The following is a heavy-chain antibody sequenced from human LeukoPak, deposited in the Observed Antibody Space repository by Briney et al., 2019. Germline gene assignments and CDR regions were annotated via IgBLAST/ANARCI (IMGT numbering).Heavy chain of an antibody. CDR1: GDSISSYY. V-gene: IGHV4-59*01. CDR2: IYYSGST. J-gene: IGHJ2*01. CDR3: ARSDYDTSKFDL. Sequence: PSETLSLTCTVSGDSISSYYWSWIRQPPGKGLEWIGYIYYSGSTNYNPSLKSRVTISVDTSKNQFSLKLSSVTAADTAVYYCARSDYDTSKFDLWGRGTLVTASS. D-gene: IGHD3-22*01.